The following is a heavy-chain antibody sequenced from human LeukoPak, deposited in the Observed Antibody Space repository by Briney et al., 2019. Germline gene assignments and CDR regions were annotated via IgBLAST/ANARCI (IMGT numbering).Heavy chain of an antibody. CDR2: INPNSGGT. Sequence: GASVKVSCKASGYTFAGYYMHWVRQAPGQGLEWMGWINPNSGGTNYAQKFQGWVTMTRDTSISTAYVELSRLRSDDTAVYYCARGYCSGGSCYFAGRMRFDPWGQGTLVTVSS. CDR1: GYTFAGYY. V-gene: IGHV1-2*04. CDR3: ARGYCSGGSCYFAGRMRFDP. J-gene: IGHJ5*02. D-gene: IGHD2-15*01.